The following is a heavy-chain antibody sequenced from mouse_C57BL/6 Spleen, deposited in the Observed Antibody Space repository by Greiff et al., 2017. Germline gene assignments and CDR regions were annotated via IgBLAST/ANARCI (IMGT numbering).Heavy chain of an antibody. CDR1: GYTFTSYW. Sequence: QVQLQQPGAELARPGTSVKLSCKASGYTFTSYWMHWVKQRPGQGLEWIGVIDPSDSYTTYNQKFKGKATLTVDTSSSTAYMQLSSLTSADSAVYYCERFEGSYYYGSSSPEFAYWGKGTLVTVSA. J-gene: IGHJ3*01. CDR2: IDPSDSYT. CDR3: ERFEGSYYYGSSSPEFAY. D-gene: IGHD1-1*01. V-gene: IGHV1-59*01.